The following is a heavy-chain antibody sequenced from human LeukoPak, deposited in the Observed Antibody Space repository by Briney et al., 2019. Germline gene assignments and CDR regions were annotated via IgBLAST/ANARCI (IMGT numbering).Heavy chain of an antibody. CDR1: GGSISSYY. CDR2: IYYSGST. V-gene: IGHV4-59*12. Sequence: SETLSLTCTVSGGSISSYYWSWIRQPPGKGLEWIGYIYYSGSTNYNPSLMSRVTISVNTSKDQFSLKLSSVTAADTAVYYCARDLVVGTTEGYFDYWGQGTLVTVSS. CDR3: ARDLVVGTTEGYFDY. J-gene: IGHJ4*02. D-gene: IGHD1-26*01.